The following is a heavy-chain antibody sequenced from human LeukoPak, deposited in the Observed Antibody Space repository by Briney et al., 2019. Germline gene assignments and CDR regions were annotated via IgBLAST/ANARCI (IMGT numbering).Heavy chain of an antibody. CDR2: INPRSGGT. CDR1: GYTFTDYY. D-gene: IGHD3-10*01. V-gene: IGHV1-2*02. J-gene: IGHJ4*02. CDR3: ARDKLRYFDY. Sequence: ASVKVSCKASGYTFTDYYMHWVRQAPGQGLEWMGWINPRSGGTNYAQQFQGRVTMTRDTSISTAYMELSRLRSDDTAMYYCARDKLRYFDYWGQGTLVTVSS.